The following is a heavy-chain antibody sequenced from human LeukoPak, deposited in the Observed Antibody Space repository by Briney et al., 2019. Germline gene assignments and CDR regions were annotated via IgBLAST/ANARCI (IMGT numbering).Heavy chain of an antibody. J-gene: IGHJ3*02. D-gene: IGHD6-19*01. CDR2: ISSNGGST. CDR1: GFTFSSYA. CDR3: ARTEAGAFDI. Sequence: GGSLRLSCAASGFTFSSYAMHWVRQAPGKGLEYVSAISSNGGSTYYANSVKGRFTISRDNSKNTLYLQMGSLRAEDMAVYYCARTEAGAFDIWGQGTMVTVSS. V-gene: IGHV3-64*01.